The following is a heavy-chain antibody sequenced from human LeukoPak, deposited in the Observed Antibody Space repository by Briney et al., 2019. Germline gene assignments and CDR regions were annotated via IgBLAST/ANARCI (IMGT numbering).Heavy chain of an antibody. Sequence: PGDSLRLSCAASGFTFSSYAMSWVRQAPGKGLEWVSAISGSGGSTYYADSVKGRFTISRDNSKNTLYLQMNSLRAEDTAVYYCAKDLTGATTFDYWGQGTLVTVSS. CDR2: ISGSGGST. D-gene: IGHD1-26*01. J-gene: IGHJ4*02. V-gene: IGHV3-23*01. CDR3: AKDLTGATTFDY. CDR1: GFTFSSYA.